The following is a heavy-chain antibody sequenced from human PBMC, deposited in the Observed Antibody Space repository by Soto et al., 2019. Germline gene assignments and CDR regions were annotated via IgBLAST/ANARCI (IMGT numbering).Heavy chain of an antibody. CDR1: GFTFSSYA. V-gene: IGHV3-23*01. CDR3: AKGVPGIAVAGTGYFQH. Sequence: GGSLRLSCAASGFTFSSYAMSWVRQAPGKGLEWVSGISGSGDSTYYADSVKGRFTISRDNSKKTLYLQMNSLRAEDTAVYYCAKGVPGIAVAGTGYFQHWGQGTLVTVSS. D-gene: IGHD6-19*01. J-gene: IGHJ1*01. CDR2: ISGSGDST.